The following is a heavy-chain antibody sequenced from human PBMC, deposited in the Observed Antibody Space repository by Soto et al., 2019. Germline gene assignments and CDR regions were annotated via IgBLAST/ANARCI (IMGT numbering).Heavy chain of an antibody. V-gene: IGHV1-69*01. CDR3: ARGTHHLRGYYYGMDV. CDR2: IIPIFGTA. Sequence: QVQLVQSGAEVKKPGSSVKVSCKAYGGTFSSYAISWVRQAPGQGLEWLGGIIPIFGTANYAQKFQGRVTITADESTSKAYMELSSLRSEDTAVYYCARGTHHLRGYYYGMDVWGQGTTVTVSS. D-gene: IGHD3-10*01. J-gene: IGHJ6*02. CDR1: GGTFSSYA.